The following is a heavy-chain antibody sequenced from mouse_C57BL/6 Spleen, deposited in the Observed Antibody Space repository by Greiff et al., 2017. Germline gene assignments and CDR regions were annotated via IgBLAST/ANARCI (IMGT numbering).Heavy chain of an antibody. Sequence: VQLQQSGAELVKPGASVKISCKASGYAFSSYWMNWVKQRPGMGLEWIGQIYPGDGDTNYTGKFKVKAPLTADKSSSTAYMQLSSRPPEYSAVYFCARPFYYDYDGFAYWGQGTLVTVSA. D-gene: IGHD2-4*01. V-gene: IGHV1-80*01. J-gene: IGHJ3*01. CDR1: GYAFSSYW. CDR3: ARPFYYDYDGFAY. CDR2: IYPGDGDT.